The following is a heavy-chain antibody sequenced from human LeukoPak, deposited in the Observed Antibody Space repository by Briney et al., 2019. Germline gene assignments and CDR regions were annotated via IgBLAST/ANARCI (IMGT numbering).Heavy chain of an antibody. D-gene: IGHD3-10*01. J-gene: IGHJ4*02. Sequence: PGGSLRLSCAASGFTSDDYGMSWVRQAPWKRLEWVSGIHRNGGSTGYADSVKGRFTISRDTAKNSLYLQMNSLRAEDTALYHCARGNSNFDYWGQGTLVTVSS. CDR1: GFTSDDYG. CDR2: IHRNGGST. V-gene: IGHV3-20*01. CDR3: ARGNSNFDY.